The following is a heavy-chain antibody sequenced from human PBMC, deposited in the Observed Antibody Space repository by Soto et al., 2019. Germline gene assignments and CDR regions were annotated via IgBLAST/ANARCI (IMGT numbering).Heavy chain of an antibody. CDR2: IYHSGST. Sequence: SETLSLTCAVSGGSISSSNWWSWVRQPPGKGLEWIGEIYHSGSTNYNPSLKSRVTISVDKSKNQFSLKLSSVTAADAAVYYCATTVGDYYDSSGYYYFDYWGQGTLVTVSS. D-gene: IGHD3-22*01. V-gene: IGHV4-4*02. J-gene: IGHJ4*02. CDR1: GGSISSSNW. CDR3: ATTVGDYYDSSGYYYFDY.